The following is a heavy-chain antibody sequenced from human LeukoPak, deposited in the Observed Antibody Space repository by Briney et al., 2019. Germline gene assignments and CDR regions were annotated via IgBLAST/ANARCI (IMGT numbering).Heavy chain of an antibody. D-gene: IGHD3-10*01. Sequence: GGSLRLSCAASGFTFSSYGMHWVRQAPGKGLEWVAVISYDGSNKYYADSVKGRFTISRDNPKNTLYLQMNSLRAEDTAVYYCARISEDYYGSGSYDYWGQGTLVTVSS. J-gene: IGHJ4*02. CDR2: ISYDGSNK. V-gene: IGHV3-30*19. CDR1: GFTFSSYG. CDR3: ARISEDYYGSGSYDY.